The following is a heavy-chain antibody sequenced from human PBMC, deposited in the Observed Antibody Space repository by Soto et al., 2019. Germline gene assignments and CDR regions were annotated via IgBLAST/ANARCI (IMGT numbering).Heavy chain of an antibody. V-gene: IGHV3-23*01. J-gene: IGHJ6*02. CDR2: ITVGGGAT. CDR3: ARIYDSGAYWGSPDYNFGMDV. Sequence: GGSLRLSCAASGFTFSSYAMTWVRQAPGKGLEWVSFITVGGGATDYGDSVKGRFTISRDNSKNTLYLEMNSLRAEDTALYYCARIYDSGAYWGSPDYNFGMDVWGQGTTVTVSS. D-gene: IGHD3-22*01. CDR1: GFTFSSYA.